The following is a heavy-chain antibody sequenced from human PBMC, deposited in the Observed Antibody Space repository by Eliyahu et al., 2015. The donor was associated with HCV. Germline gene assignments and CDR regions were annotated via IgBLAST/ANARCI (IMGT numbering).Heavy chain of an antibody. CDR2: VYPSGRI. D-gene: IGHD3-16*01. Sequence: QVQLQESGPGPVKPSETLSLICTVSGDSISSDYYWAWIRXPPGKGXEWFGSVYPSGRIYYNPSLQSRVDVSLDTSKNQFSLRLSSVTAADTAIYYCARASYALGSRHKDVYTWFDPWGQGTLVTVSS. CDR3: ARASYALGSRHKDVYTWFDP. CDR1: GDSISSDYY. J-gene: IGHJ5*02. V-gene: IGHV4-38-2*02.